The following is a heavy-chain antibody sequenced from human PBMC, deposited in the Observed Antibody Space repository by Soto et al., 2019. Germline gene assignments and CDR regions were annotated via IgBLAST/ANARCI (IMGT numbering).Heavy chain of an antibody. D-gene: IGHD1-20*01. CDR2: IYFIGST. Sequence: PSETLSLTCTVSGGSISSYYWSWIRQPPGKGLEWIGYIYFIGSTNYNPSLKSRFTISVDTSKNQFSLKLSSVTAADTAVYYCARKALTGSAIDYWGQGTLVTVSS. V-gene: IGHV4-59*01. CDR3: ARKALTGSAIDY. J-gene: IGHJ4*02. CDR1: GGSISSYY.